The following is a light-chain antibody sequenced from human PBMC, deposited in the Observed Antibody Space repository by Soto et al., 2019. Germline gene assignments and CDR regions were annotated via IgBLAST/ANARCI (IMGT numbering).Light chain of an antibody. J-gene: IGKJ3*01. CDR2: DAS. CDR3: QEYDNVPFT. CDR1: QDISNS. V-gene: IGKV1-33*01. Sequence: DIQMTQSPSSLSASVGDRVTITCQATQDISNSLNWYQQKLGKAPKRLICDASNLKTGVPSRFSRTGSGTDFTYTIRSLQPEDIGTYYCQEYDNVPFTVGPGNKVDI.